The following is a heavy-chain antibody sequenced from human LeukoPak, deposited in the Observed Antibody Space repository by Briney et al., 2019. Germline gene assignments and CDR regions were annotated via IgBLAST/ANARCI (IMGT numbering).Heavy chain of an antibody. V-gene: IGHV3-30*03. CDR1: GLSFRSYG. J-gene: IGHJ4*02. Sequence: GRSLRLSCAVSGLSFRSYGMHWVRQAPGKGLEWVAVISYDGSNKYYADSVKGRFTISRGNSKNTLYLQMNSLRAEDTAVYYCAREHIPMVKTAIDYWGQGTLVTVSS. CDR3: AREHIPMVKTAIDY. CDR2: ISYDGSNK. D-gene: IGHD5-18*01.